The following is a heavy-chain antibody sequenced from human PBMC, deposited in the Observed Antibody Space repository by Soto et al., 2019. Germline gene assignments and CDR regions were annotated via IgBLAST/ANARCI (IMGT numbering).Heavy chain of an antibody. V-gene: IGHV1-69*13. CDR3: APLLLWFGELTPH. J-gene: IGHJ4*02. Sequence: SVNVSCKASGGTFSSYAISWVRQAPGQGLEWMGGIIPIFGTANYAQKFQGRVTITADESTSTAYMELSSLRSEDTAVYYCAPLLLWFGELTPHWGQGTLVTVSS. D-gene: IGHD3-10*01. CDR1: GGTFSSYA. CDR2: IIPIFGTA.